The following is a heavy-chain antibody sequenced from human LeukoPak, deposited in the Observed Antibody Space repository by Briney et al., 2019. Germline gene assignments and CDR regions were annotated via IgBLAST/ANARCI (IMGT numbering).Heavy chain of an antibody. CDR1: GFTFDDYA. CDR2: IYSGGST. CDR3: AAKAGFDY. J-gene: IGHJ4*02. Sequence: GGSLRLSCAASGFTFDDYAMHWVRQAPGKGLEWVSGIYSGGSTYYADSVKGRFTISRDNSKNTLYLQMNSLRAEDTAVYYCAAKAGFDYWGQGTLVTVSS. V-gene: IGHV3-53*01.